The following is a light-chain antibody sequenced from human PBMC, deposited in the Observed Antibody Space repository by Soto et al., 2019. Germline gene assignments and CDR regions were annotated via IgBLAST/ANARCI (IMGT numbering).Light chain of an antibody. V-gene: IGLV2-14*03. J-gene: IGLJ1*01. CDR2: DVA. Sequence: QSVLTQAACVSDSPGQSITISCAGTSGDVGGSNFVSWYQQHPGKPPKLIIYDVANRPSGVSNRFSGSKSGSTASLIISRLQTEDEADYYCVSYTSTTPSVFATGPKATVL. CDR1: SGDVGGSNF. CDR3: VSYTSTTPSV.